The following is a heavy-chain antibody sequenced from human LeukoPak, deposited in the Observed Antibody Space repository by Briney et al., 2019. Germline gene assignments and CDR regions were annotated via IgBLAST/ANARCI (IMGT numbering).Heavy chain of an antibody. Sequence: PGGSLRLSCAASGFTFSSYGMHWVRQAPGKGLEWVAVISYDGSNKYYADSVKGRFTISRDNSRNTLYLQMNSLKSEDTAVYYCARICSGGSCYFPSIWGQGTMVTVSS. D-gene: IGHD2-15*01. CDR3: ARICSGGSCYFPSI. CDR2: ISYDGSNK. CDR1: GFTFSSYG. V-gene: IGHV3-30*03. J-gene: IGHJ3*02.